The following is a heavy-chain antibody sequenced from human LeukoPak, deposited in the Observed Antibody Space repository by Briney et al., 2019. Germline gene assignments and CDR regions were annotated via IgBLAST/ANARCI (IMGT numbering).Heavy chain of an antibody. V-gene: IGHV1-46*01. D-gene: IGHD4-17*01. CDR1: GYTFTSYY. CDR3: ARDLLPDYGDHIADY. J-gene: IGHJ4*02. Sequence: ASVKVSCKASGYTFTSYYMHRVRQAPGQGLEWMGIINPSGGSTSYAQKFQGRVTMTRDTSTSTVYMELSSLRSEDTAVYYCARDLLPDYGDHIADYWGQGTLVTVSS. CDR2: INPSGGST.